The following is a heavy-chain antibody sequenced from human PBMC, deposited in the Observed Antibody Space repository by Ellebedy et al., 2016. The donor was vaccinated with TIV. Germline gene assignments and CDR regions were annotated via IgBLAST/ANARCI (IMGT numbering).Heavy chain of an antibody. CDR1: GSSLSSRSYY. D-gene: IGHD4-17*01. Sequence: SETLSLTXTVSGSSLSSRSYYWGWIRQSAGTGLQWIGSIAYSETTYHNPSLNRRVTISVDTSKNQFYLNLNSVTAADTAVYYCARHLMPTGRINPWGQGTRVTVS. CDR3: ARHLMPTGRINP. V-gene: IGHV4-39*01. J-gene: IGHJ5*02. CDR2: IAYSETT.